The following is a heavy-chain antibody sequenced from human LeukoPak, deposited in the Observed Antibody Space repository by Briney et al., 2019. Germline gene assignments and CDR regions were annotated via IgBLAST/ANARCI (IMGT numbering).Heavy chain of an antibody. J-gene: IGHJ4*02. CDR2: VSGSGGST. D-gene: IGHD3-22*01. Sequence: GGSLRLCCAASGFTFSNSAMSWVRQAPGKGLEWVSSVSGSGGSTYYADSVKGRFTISRDNSKNTLYLQVNSLRAEDTAVYYCARADTSGYIYYFDYWGQGTLVTVSS. CDR1: GFTFSNSA. V-gene: IGHV3-23*01. CDR3: ARADTSGYIYYFDY.